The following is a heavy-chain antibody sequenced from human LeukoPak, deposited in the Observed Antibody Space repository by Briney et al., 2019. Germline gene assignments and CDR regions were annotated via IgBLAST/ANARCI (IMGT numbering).Heavy chain of an antibody. CDR2: ISGDGGST. V-gene: IGHV3-43*02. CDR3: AKDIGEQWFFDY. CDR1: GFTLDDSA. Sequence: PGGSLRLSCATSGFTLDDSAMHWVRQAPGKGLEWVSLISGDGGSTYYADSVKGRFTISRDNSKNSLYLQMNSLRTEDTALYYCAKDIGEQWFFDYWGQGTLVTVSS. D-gene: IGHD3-10*01. J-gene: IGHJ4*02.